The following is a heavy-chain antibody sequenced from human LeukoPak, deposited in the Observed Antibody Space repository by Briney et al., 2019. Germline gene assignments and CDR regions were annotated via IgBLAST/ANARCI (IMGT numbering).Heavy chain of an antibody. CDR2: ISGSGGST. Sequence: GGSLRLSCAASGFTSSSYAMSWVRQAPGKGLEWVSAISGSGGSTYYADSVKGRFTISRDNSKNTLYLQMNSLRAEDTAVYYCAKYSSSAGWFDPWGQGTLVTVSS. CDR1: GFTSSSYA. J-gene: IGHJ5*02. CDR3: AKYSSSAGWFDP. D-gene: IGHD6-6*01. V-gene: IGHV3-23*01.